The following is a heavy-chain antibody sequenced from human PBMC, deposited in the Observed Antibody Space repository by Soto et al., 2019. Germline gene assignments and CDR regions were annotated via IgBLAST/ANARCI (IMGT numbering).Heavy chain of an antibody. J-gene: IGHJ4*02. Sequence: GGSLRLSCAASGFTFSCYAMSWVRQAPGKGLEWVSAISGSGGSTYYADSVKGRFTISRDNSKNTLYLQMNSLRAEDTAVYYCAKTATAMVGGGLDYWGQGTLVTVSS. D-gene: IGHD5-18*01. CDR1: GFTFSCYA. CDR3: AKTATAMVGGGLDY. CDR2: ISGSGGST. V-gene: IGHV3-23*01.